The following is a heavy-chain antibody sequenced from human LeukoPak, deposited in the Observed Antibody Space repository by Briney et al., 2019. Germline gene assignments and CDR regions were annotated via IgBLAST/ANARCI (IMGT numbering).Heavy chain of an antibody. Sequence: KTSETLSLTCTVSGGSISSSSYYWGWIRQPPGKGLEWIGSIYYSGSTYYNPSLKSRVTISVDTSKNQFSLKLSSVTAADTAVYYCAGPEDYGDYAWGQGTLVTVSS. CDR3: AGPEDYGDYA. V-gene: IGHV4-39*01. CDR1: GGSISSSSYY. D-gene: IGHD4-17*01. J-gene: IGHJ4*02. CDR2: IYYSGST.